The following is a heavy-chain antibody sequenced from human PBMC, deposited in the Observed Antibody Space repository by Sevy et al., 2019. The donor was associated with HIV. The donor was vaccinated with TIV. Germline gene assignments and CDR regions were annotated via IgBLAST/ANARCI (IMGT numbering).Heavy chain of an antibody. V-gene: IGHV3-7*03. Sequence: GGSLRLSCAASGFTFTTYWMTWVRQAPGKGLEWVANIKQDGSEKYYVASVKGRFTISRDNAKNSLYLQMNSLRAEDTAVYYCARVFSGHADNNGYFDLWGRGTLVTVSS. CDR2: IKQDGSEK. CDR3: ARVFSGHADNNGYFDL. D-gene: IGHD1-1*01. CDR1: GFTFTTYW. J-gene: IGHJ2*01.